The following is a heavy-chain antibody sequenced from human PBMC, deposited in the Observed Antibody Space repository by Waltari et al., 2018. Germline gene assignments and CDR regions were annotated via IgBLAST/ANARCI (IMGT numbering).Heavy chain of an antibody. J-gene: IGHJ5*01. D-gene: IGHD6-13*01. V-gene: IGHV4-34*01. Sequence: QVQLQQWGAGLLKPSETLSLTGAVYGGSFSGYYWSWIRKPPGKGLEWIGEINHSGSTNYNPSLKSRVTISVDTSKNQFSLKLSSVTAADTAVYYCARQRGYSSSWYDSWGQGTLVTVSS. CDR1: GGSFSGYY. CDR3: ARQRGYSSSWYDS. CDR2: INHSGST.